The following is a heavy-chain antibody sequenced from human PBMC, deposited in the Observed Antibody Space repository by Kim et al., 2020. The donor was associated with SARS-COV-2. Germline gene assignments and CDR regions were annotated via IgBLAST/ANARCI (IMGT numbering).Heavy chain of an antibody. V-gene: IGHV7-4-1*02. CDR3: VRETVMRVLEPYYGMGV. CDR1: GYTFTNYA. Sequence: ASVKVSCEASGYTFTNYAVNWVRQAPGQGLEWLGWLNTNTGNPTYAQGFTGRFVFSLDTSVSTAYLQITSLTAEDTAVYYCVRETVMRVLEPYYGMGVWG. D-gene: IGHD3-3*01. CDR2: LNTNTGNP. J-gene: IGHJ6*02.